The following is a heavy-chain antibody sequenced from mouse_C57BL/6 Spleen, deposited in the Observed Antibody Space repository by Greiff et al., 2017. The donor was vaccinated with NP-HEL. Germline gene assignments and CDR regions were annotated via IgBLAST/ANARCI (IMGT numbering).Heavy chain of an antibody. Sequence: VQGVESGAELVRPGTSVKVSCKASGYAFTNYLIEWVKQRPGQGLEWIGVINPGSGGTNYNEKFKGKATLTADKSSSTAYMQLSSLTSEDSAVYFCAREIYDGYYLDYWGQGTTLTVSS. CDR2: INPGSGGT. J-gene: IGHJ2*01. CDR3: AREIYDGYYLDY. CDR1: GYAFTNYL. V-gene: IGHV1-54*01. D-gene: IGHD2-3*01.